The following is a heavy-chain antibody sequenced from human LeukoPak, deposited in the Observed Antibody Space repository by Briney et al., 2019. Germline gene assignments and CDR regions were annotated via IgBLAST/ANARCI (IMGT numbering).Heavy chain of an antibody. CDR3: ARTAPYYSGSYHGWFDP. Sequence: ASVKVSCKASGYTFTGYYMHWVRQAPGQGLEWMGWINPNSGGTNYAQKFQGRVTITTDESTSTAYMELSSLRSEDTAVYYCARTAPYYSGSYHGWFDPWGQGTLVTVSS. D-gene: IGHD1-26*01. CDR1: GYTFTGYY. J-gene: IGHJ5*02. CDR2: INPNSGGT. V-gene: IGHV1-2*02.